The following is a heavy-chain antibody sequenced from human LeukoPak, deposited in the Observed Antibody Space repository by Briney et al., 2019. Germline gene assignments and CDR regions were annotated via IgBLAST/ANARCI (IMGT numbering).Heavy chain of an antibody. D-gene: IGHD3-10*02. Sequence: GGALRLSCAASGFTFSSYEMNWVRQAPGKGLGWVSYISSSGSSIYYADSLKGPFTISRDNAKNSLYLQMNSLRAQDTAVYYCAELGITMIGGVWGKGTTVTISS. J-gene: IGHJ6*04. CDR1: GFTFSSYE. V-gene: IGHV3-48*03. CDR2: ISSSGSSI. CDR3: AELGITMIGGV.